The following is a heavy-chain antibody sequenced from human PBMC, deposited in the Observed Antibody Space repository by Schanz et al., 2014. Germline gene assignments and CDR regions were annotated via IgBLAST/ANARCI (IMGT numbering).Heavy chain of an antibody. J-gene: IGHJ3*02. D-gene: IGHD1-1*01. CDR1: GFSFSTYA. V-gene: IGHV3-30*14. Sequence: QVQLVESGGGVVQPGRSLRLSCAASGFSFSTYAMHWVRQAPGKGLRCVAVISGNGGEKYYADSVKGRFTISRDNSKNTLYLQMNSLRAEDTAVYYCARDRWDWNNAFDIWGQGTMVTVSS. CDR3: ARDRWDWNNAFDI. CDR2: ISGNGGEK.